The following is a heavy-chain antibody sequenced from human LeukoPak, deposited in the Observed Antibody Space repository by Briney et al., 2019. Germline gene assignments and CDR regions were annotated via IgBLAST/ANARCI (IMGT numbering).Heavy chain of an antibody. CDR3: AELGITMIGGV. CDR1: GFTFSSYE. D-gene: IGHD3-10*02. J-gene: IGHJ6*04. V-gene: IGHV3-48*03. CDR2: ISSSGSTI. Sequence: PGGSLRLSCAASGFTFSSYEMTWVRQAPGKGLEWVSYISSSGSTIFYADSVKGRFTISRDNAKKSLYLQTNSLRAEDRAVYYCAELGITMIGGVWGKGTTVTISS.